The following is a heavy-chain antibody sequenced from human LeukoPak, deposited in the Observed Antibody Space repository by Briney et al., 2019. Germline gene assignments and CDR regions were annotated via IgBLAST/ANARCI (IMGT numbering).Heavy chain of an antibody. J-gene: IGHJ4*02. D-gene: IGHD3-22*01. CDR3: ARRTRDSSGYTTPDY. CDR1: GFTFSSYG. V-gene: IGHV3-30*02. Sequence: GGSLRLSCAASGFTFSSYGMHWVRQAPGKGLEWVAFIRYDGSNKYYADSVKGRFTISRDNAKNSLYLQMNSLRAEDTAVYYCARRTRDSSGYTTPDYWGQGTLVTVSS. CDR2: IRYDGSNK.